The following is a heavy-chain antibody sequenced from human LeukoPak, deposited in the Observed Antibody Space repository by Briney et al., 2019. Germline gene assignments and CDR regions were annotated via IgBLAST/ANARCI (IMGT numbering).Heavy chain of an antibody. CDR2: ISSSGSTI. CDR1: GFTFSDYY. V-gene: IGHV3-11*01. CDR3: ARDFYDSSGYYYILDY. Sequence: SGGSLRLSCAASGFTFSDYYMSWIRQAPGKGLEWVSYISSSGSTIYYADSVKGRFTISRDNAKNSLYLQMNSLRAEDTAVYYCARDFYDSSGYYYILDYWGQGTLVTVSS. J-gene: IGHJ4*02. D-gene: IGHD3-22*01.